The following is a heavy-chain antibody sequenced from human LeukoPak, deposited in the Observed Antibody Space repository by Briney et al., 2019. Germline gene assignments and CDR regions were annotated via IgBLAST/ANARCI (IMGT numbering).Heavy chain of an antibody. J-gene: IGHJ5*02. D-gene: IGHD2-2*01. CDR2: IYYSGST. CDR1: GGSISSSIYY. V-gene: IGHV4-39*01. Sequence: SETLSLTCTVSGGSISSSIYYWGWIRQPPGKGLEWIGSIYYSGSTYYNPSLKSRVTISVDTSKNQFSLKLSSVTAADTAVYYCARVLYCSSTSCCSPLSMGTTNWFDPWGQGTLVTVSS. CDR3: ARVLYCSSTSCCSPLSMGTTNWFDP.